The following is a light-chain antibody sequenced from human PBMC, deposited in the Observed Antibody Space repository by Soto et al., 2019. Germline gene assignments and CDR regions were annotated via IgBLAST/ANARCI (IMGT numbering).Light chain of an antibody. Sequence: EIVMTQSPATLSVSPGERATLSCRASESVDRYVAWYQQKVGQAPRLLIYDAFTRATGVAARFSGSGSATDFTLTISSLEPDDFAVYYCQQRARWPSTFGPGTKVDIK. CDR3: QQRARWPST. CDR1: ESVDRY. J-gene: IGKJ2*02. V-gene: IGKV3-11*01. CDR2: DAF.